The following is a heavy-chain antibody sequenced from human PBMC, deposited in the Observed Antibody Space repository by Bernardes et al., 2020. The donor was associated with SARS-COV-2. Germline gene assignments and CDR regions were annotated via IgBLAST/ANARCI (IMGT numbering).Heavy chain of an antibody. J-gene: IGHJ6*02. CDR2: ISWNSGSI. Sequence: GGSLRLSCAASGFTFDDYAMHWVRQAPGKGLEWVSGISWNSGSIGYADSVKGRFTISRDNAKNSLYLQMNSLRAEDTALYYCASFLIPAAISPDYYYGMDVWGQGTTVTVSS. CDR1: GFTFDDYA. D-gene: IGHD2-2*01. V-gene: IGHV3-9*01. CDR3: ASFLIPAAISPDYYYGMDV.